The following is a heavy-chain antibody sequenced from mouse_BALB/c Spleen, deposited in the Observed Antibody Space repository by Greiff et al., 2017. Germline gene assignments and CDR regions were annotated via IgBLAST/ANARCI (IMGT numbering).Heavy chain of an antibody. CDR3: AREGGYGNYPYYFDY. V-gene: IGHV2-9*02. D-gene: IGHD2-1*01. CDR1: GFSLTSYG. CDR2: IWAGGST. J-gene: IGHJ2*01. Sequence: QVQLKESGPGLVAPSQSLSITCTVSGFSLTSYGVHWVRQPPGKGLEWLGVIWAGGSTNYNSALMSRLSISKDNSKSQVFLKMNSLQTDDTAMYYCAREGGYGNYPYYFDYWGQGTTLTVSS.